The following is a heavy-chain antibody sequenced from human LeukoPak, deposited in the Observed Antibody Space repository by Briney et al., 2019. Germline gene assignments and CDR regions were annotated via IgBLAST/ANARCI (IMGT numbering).Heavy chain of an antibody. Sequence: GASVKVSCKASGYTFTGYYMHWVRQAPGQGLEWMGWINPNSGGTNYAQKFQGRVTMTRDTSISTAYMELSRLRSDDTAVYYCARDWGDGYSGFDYWGQGTLVTVSS. CDR3: ARDWGDGYSGFDY. CDR2: INPNSGGT. D-gene: IGHD5-24*01. V-gene: IGHV1-2*02. CDR1: GYTFTGYY. J-gene: IGHJ4*02.